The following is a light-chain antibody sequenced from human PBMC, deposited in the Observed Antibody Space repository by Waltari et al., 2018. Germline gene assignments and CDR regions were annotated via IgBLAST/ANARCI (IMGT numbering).Light chain of an antibody. CDR1: NSAVGTYTL. J-gene: IGLJ3*02. Sequence: QSALIQPASVSGSPGQSITMSCTETNSAVGTYTLVSWYQQHPGKAPKLMIYEGNKRPSGFSYRFSGSKSGNTASLTISGLQAEDEADYYCSSYAGSSSPRVFGGGTKLTVL. CDR3: SSYAGSSSPRV. V-gene: IGLV2-23*01. CDR2: EGN.